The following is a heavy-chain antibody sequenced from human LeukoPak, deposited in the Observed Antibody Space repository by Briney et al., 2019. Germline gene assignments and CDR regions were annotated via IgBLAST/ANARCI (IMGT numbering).Heavy chain of an antibody. CDR3: ARANGMDV. CDR2: ISSSSSYI. V-gene: IGHV3-21*01. CDR1: GFTFSSYA. J-gene: IGHJ6*02. Sequence: GGSLRLSCAASGFTFSSYAMSWVRQAPGKGLEWVSSISSSSSYIYYADSVKGRFTISRDNAKNSLYLQMSGLRDEDTAVYYCARANGMDVWGQGTTVTVSS.